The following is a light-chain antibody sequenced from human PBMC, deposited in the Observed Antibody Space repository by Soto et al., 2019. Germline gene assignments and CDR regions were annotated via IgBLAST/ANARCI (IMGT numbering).Light chain of an antibody. CDR1: QDISNY. J-gene: IGKJ5*01. CDR2: DAS. Sequence: DIQMTQSPSSLSASVGDRVTITCQARQDISNYLNWYQQKPGKAPKLLIYDASNLETGVPSRFSGSGSGTDFTFTISSLQPEDIATYYCQQYDNLPAITFGQGTRLEIK. CDR3: QQYDNLPAIT. V-gene: IGKV1-33*01.